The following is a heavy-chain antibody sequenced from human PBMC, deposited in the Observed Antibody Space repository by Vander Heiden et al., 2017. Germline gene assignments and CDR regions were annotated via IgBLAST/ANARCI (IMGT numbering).Heavy chain of an antibody. J-gene: IGHJ4*02. CDR3: ARFDTFGGVIVTLPVY. CDR2: ISGSGGST. Sequence: EVQLLESGGGLVQPGGSLRLSCAAPGFTFSRYAMSWVRQAPGKGLEWVSAISGSGGSTYYADSVKGRFTISRDNSKNTLYLQMNSLRAEDTAVYYCARFDTFGGVIVTLPVYWGQGTLVTVSS. D-gene: IGHD3-16*02. CDR1: GFTFSRYA. V-gene: IGHV3-23*01.